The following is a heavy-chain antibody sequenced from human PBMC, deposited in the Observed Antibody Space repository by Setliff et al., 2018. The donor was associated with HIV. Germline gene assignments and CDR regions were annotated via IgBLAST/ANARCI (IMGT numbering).Heavy chain of an antibody. Sequence: PGESLKISCKGSGYSFTSYWIGWVRQMPGKGLEWMGIIYPGDSDTRYSPSFQGQVTISADKSISPAYLQWSSLKASDTAMYYCARQHSSGWFNDYDYMDVWGKGTTVTVSS. CDR2: IYPGDSDT. CDR1: GYSFTSYW. D-gene: IGHD6-19*01. V-gene: IGHV5-51*01. J-gene: IGHJ6*03. CDR3: ARQHSSGWFNDYDYMDV.